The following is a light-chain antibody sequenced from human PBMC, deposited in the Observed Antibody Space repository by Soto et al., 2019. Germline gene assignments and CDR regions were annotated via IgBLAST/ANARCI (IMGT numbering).Light chain of an antibody. CDR1: ESISNW. Sequence: DIQMTQSPSILSASVGDRVAITCRANESISNWLAWYQQKPGKAPQVLIYDASRLESGVPVRFSGSGSGTEFTLTISSLQPDDLATYYYQQYKSYSYTFGQGTNLEI. CDR2: DAS. J-gene: IGKJ2*01. V-gene: IGKV1-5*01. CDR3: QQYKSYSYT.